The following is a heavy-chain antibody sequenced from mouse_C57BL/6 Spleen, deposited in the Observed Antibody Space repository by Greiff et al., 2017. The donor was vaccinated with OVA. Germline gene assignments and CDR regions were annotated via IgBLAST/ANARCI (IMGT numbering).Heavy chain of an antibody. Sequence: QVQLKESGPGLVQPSQSLSITCTVSGFSLTSYGVHWVRQPPGKGLEWLGVIWSGGSTDYNAAFISRLSISKDNSKSQVFFKMNSLQADDTAIYYRAKNNGNYEGTWFAYWGQGTLVTVSA. CDR1: GFSLTSYG. J-gene: IGHJ3*01. CDR2: IWSGGST. V-gene: IGHV2-4*01. CDR3: AKNNGNYEGTWFAY. D-gene: IGHD2-1*01.